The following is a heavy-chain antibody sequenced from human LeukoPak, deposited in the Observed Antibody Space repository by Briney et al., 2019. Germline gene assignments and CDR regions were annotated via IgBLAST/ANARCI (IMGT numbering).Heavy chain of an antibody. D-gene: IGHD6-6*01. V-gene: IGHV3-23*01. CDR3: AKDPSIAARGYFDC. Sequence: GGSLRLSCAASGSAFSIYAMSWVRQAPGKGLEWVSAISGSGGSTYYADSVKGRFTISRDNSKNTLYLQMYSLRAEDTVVYYCAKDPSIAARGYFDCWGQGTLVTVSS. CDR2: ISGSGGST. CDR1: GSAFSIYA. J-gene: IGHJ4*02.